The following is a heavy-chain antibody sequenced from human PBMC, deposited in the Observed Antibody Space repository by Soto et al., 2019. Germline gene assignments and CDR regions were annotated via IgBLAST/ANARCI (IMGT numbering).Heavy chain of an antibody. D-gene: IGHD3-10*01. V-gene: IGHV4-59*01. CDR2: IYYSGST. CDR3: ARFREASRFDP. Sequence: PSETLSLTCTVSGGSITTYYWSWIRQPPGKGLEWIGYIYYSGSTNYNPSLKSRVSISVDTSKNQFSLKLSSVTAADTAVYYCARFREASRFDPWGQGTLVTVSS. CDR1: GGSITTYY. J-gene: IGHJ5*02.